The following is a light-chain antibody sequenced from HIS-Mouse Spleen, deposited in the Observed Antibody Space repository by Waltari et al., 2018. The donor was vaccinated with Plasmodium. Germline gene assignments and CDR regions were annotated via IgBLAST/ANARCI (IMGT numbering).Light chain of an antibody. Sequence: QSALTQPPSASGSPGQSVTISCTGSRRDVGGYTYVSWYQQHPGKAPKLMIYEFSNRPSGVPDRFSGSKSGTTASLTVSGLQAEDEADYYCSSYAGSNNYVFGTGPKVTVL. V-gene: IGLV2-8*01. CDR1: RRDVGGYTY. CDR2: EFS. J-gene: IGLJ1*01. CDR3: SSYAGSNNYV.